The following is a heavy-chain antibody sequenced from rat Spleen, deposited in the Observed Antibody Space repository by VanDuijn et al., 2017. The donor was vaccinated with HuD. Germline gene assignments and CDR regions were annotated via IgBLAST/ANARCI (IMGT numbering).Heavy chain of an antibody. J-gene: IGHJ4*01. Sequence: EVQLVESGGGLVQPGNSLKLSCVASGFTFSDYNMAWVRQAPKKGLEWVASISYEGSSTYYGDSVKGRFTISRDNAKSTLYLQMDSLRSEDSATYYCATDGYYDGTYYSVYVMDAWSQGASVTVSS. CDR1: GFTFSDYN. CDR3: ATDGYYDGTYYSVYVMDA. CDR2: ISYEGSST. D-gene: IGHD1-12*02. V-gene: IGHV5-22*01.